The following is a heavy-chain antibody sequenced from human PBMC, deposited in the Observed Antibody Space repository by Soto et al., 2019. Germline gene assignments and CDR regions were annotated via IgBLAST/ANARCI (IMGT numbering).Heavy chain of an antibody. CDR1: GGSISSSNW. V-gene: IGHV4-4*02. D-gene: IGHD6-13*01. CDR2: IYHSGST. J-gene: IGHJ2*01. CDR3: ASHSIAAAGTQRYFDL. Sequence: SETLSLTCAVSGGSISSSNWWSWVRQPPGKGLEWIGEIYHSGSTNYNPSLKSRATISVDKSKNQFSLKLSSVTAADTAVYYCASHSIAAAGTQRYFDLWGRGTLVTVSS.